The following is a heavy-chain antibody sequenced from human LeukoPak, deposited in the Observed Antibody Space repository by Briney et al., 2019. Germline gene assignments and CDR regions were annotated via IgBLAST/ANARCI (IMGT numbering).Heavy chain of an antibody. J-gene: IGHJ4*02. D-gene: IGHD6-19*01. CDR1: GYTLTELS. CDR2: FDPEDGET. Sequence: ASVKVSRKVSGYTLTELSMHWVRQAPGKGLEWMGGFDPEDGETIYAQKFQGRVTMTEDTSTDTAYMELSSLRSEDTAVYYCATVWGRSGCYSFDYWGQGTLVTVSS. CDR3: ATVWGRSGCYSFDY. V-gene: IGHV1-24*01.